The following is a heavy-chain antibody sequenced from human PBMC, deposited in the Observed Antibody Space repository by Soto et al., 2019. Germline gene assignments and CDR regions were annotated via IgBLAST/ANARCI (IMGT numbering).Heavy chain of an antibody. CDR3: AREKVTSGYPD. D-gene: IGHD3-22*01. Sequence: QVQLVQSGAEVKKPGASVKVSCKASGYTFTSYDINWGRQATGQGLEWMGWMNPNSGNTAYAQKFQGRITMTRNTSIITPYMDLSSLRSEDTAVYYCAREKVTSGYPDWGQGTLVTVSS. CDR1: GYTFTSYD. J-gene: IGHJ4*02. V-gene: IGHV1-8*01. CDR2: MNPNSGNT.